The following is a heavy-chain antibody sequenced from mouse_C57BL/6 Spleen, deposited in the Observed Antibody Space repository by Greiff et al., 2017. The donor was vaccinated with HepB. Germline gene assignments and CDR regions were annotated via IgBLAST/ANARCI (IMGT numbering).Heavy chain of an antibody. D-gene: IGHD2-4*01. CDR1: GYTFTSYW. CDR3: AGSYYDYDGYYFDY. CDR2: IYPGSGST. J-gene: IGHJ2*01. V-gene: IGHV1-55*01. Sequence: QVQLQQPGAELVKPGASVKMSCKASGYTFTSYWITWVKQRPGQGLEWIGDIYPGSGSTNYNEKFKSKATLTVDTSSSTAYMQLSSLTSEDSAVYYCAGSYYDYDGYYFDYWGQGTTLTVSS.